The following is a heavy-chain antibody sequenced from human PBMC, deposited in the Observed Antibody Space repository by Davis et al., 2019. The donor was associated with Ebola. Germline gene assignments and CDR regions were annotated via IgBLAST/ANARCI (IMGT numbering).Heavy chain of an antibody. D-gene: IGHD5-18*01. J-gene: IGHJ6*02. Sequence: PGGSLRLSCAASGFTFSSYSMNWVRQAPGKGLEWVSVIYSGGSTYYADSVKGRFTISRDNSKNTLYLQMNSLRAEDTALYYCAKDIQNYYYYGMDVWGQGTTVTVSS. CDR1: GFTFSSYS. CDR2: IYSGGST. V-gene: IGHV3-53*05. CDR3: AKDIQNYYYYGMDV.